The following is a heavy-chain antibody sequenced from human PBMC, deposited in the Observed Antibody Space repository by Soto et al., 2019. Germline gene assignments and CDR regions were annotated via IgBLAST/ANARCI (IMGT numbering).Heavy chain of an antibody. Sequence: PGGSLRLSCAASGFTFSSYAMSWVRQAPGKGLEWVSAISVSGGSTYYADSVKGRFTISRDNSKNTLYLQMNSLRAEDTAVYYCAKVEWLLSTLFGYGMAVWGQGTTVTVSS. D-gene: IGHD3-3*01. CDR1: GFTFSSYA. CDR2: ISVSGGST. CDR3: AKVEWLLSTLFGYGMAV. V-gene: IGHV3-23*01. J-gene: IGHJ6*02.